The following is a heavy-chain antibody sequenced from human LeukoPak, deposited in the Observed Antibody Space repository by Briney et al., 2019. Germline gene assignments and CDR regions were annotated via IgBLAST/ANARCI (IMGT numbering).Heavy chain of an antibody. CDR2: IKAKTDGGTI. CDR3: ATESASYYGIDY. D-gene: IGHD1-26*01. CDR1: GFIFSNAW. Sequence: KPGGSLRLAYAASGFIFSNAWMSWVRQAPGKGREWVVRIKAKTDGGTINYAAPVKGRFTISRDDSKDTLYLQMNSLKIEDSAVYYCATESASYYGIDYWGQGTLVTVSS. J-gene: IGHJ4*02. V-gene: IGHV3-15*01.